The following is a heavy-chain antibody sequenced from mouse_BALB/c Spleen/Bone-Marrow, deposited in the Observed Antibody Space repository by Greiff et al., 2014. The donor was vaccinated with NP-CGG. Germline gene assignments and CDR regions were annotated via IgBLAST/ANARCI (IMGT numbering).Heavy chain of an antibody. J-gene: IGHJ4*01. Sequence: ESGGGLVQPGGSRKLSCAASGFTFSSFGMHWVRQAPEKGLEWVAYISSGSSTIYYADTVKGRFTISRDNPKNTLFLQMTSLRSEDTAMYYCATGTRAMDYWGQGTSVTVSS. CDR3: ATGTRAMDY. CDR2: ISSGSSTI. CDR1: GFTFSSFG. D-gene: IGHD4-1*01. V-gene: IGHV5-17*02.